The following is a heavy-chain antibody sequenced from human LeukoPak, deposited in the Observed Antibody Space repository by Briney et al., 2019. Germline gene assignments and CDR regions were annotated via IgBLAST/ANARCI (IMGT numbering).Heavy chain of an antibody. CDR2: IYYSGST. J-gene: IGHJ5*02. Sequence: SETLSLTCTVSGGSISGYYWSWIRQHPGKGLEWIGYIYYSGSTYYNPSLKSRVTISVDTSKNQFSLKLSSVTAADTAVYYCARHYGPWGQGTLVTVSS. CDR3: ARHYGP. V-gene: IGHV4-59*06. CDR1: GGSISGYY. D-gene: IGHD3-16*01.